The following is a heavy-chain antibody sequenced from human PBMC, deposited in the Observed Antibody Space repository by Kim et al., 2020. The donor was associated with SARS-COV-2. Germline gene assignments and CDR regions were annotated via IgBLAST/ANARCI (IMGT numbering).Heavy chain of an antibody. CDR2: INTNTGNP. Sequence: ASVKVSCKASGYTFTSYAMNWVRQAPGQGLEWMGWINTNTGNPTYAQGFTGRFVFSLDTSVSTAYLQISSLKAEDTAVYYCARDGPRTQYCSGGSCYRQIYYYYGMDVWGQGTTVTVSS. CDR3: ARDGPRTQYCSGGSCYRQIYYYYGMDV. CDR1: GYTFTSYA. D-gene: IGHD2-15*01. V-gene: IGHV7-4-1*02. J-gene: IGHJ6*02.